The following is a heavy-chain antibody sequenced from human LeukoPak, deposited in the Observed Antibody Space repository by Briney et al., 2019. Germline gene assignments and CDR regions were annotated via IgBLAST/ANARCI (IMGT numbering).Heavy chain of an antibody. D-gene: IGHD6-13*01. V-gene: IGHV1-69*04. CDR3: ARVGGGGIAAAGIDY. J-gene: IGHJ4*02. Sequence: SVKVSCKASGGTFSSYAISWVRQAPGQGLEWMGRIIPIFGIANYAQKFQGRVTITADKSTSTAYMELSSLRSEDTAVYYCARVGGGGIAAAGIDYWGQGTLVTVSS. CDR2: IIPIFGIA. CDR1: GGTFSSYA.